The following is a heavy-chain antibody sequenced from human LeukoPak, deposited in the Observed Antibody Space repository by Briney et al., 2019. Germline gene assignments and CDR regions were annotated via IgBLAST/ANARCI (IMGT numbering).Heavy chain of an antibody. V-gene: IGHV1-8*01. Sequence: ASVKVSCKASGYTFTSYDINWVRQATGQGLEWMGWMNPNSGNTGYAQKFQGSVTMTRNTSISTAYMELSSLRSEDTAVYYCARLYSSGWFNWFDPWGQGTLVTVSS. CDR3: ARLYSSGWFNWFDP. CDR2: MNPNSGNT. CDR1: GYTFTSYD. J-gene: IGHJ5*02. D-gene: IGHD6-19*01.